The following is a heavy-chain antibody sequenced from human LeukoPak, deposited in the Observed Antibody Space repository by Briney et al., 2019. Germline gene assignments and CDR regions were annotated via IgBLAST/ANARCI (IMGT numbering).Heavy chain of an antibody. CDR2: IYSGGST. Sequence: GGSLRLSCAASGFTVSSNYMSWVRQAPGKGLEWVSVIYSGGSTYYADSVKGRFTISRDNSKNTLYLQMNSLRAEDTAVYYCAREFYSGSFDYWGQGTLVTVSS. CDR1: GFTVSSNY. J-gene: IGHJ4*02. D-gene: IGHD1-26*01. V-gene: IGHV3-66*01. CDR3: AREFYSGSFDY.